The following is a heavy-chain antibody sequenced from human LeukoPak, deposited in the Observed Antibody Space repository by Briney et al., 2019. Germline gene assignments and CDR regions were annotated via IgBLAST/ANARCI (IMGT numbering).Heavy chain of an antibody. CDR3: AKGIYSSGWSYFDY. CDR1: GFTFSNSA. V-gene: IGHV3-23*01. D-gene: IGHD6-19*01. Sequence: GGSLRLSCAASGFTFSNSAMSWVRQAPGKGLEWVSTLSGSGITTYYADSVKGRFTISRDNSKNTLYLQMNSPRAEDTAVYYCAKGIYSSGWSYFDYWGQGTLVTVSS. CDR2: LSGSGITT. J-gene: IGHJ4*02.